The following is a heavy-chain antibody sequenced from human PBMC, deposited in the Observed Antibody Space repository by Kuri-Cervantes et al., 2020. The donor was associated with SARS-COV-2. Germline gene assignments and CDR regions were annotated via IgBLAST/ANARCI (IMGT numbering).Heavy chain of an antibody. CDR1: GFTFSSYW. CDR2: IKQDGSEK. J-gene: IGHJ4*02. CDR3: ARDISGYYGNFDY. D-gene: IGHD3-22*01. V-gene: IGHV3-7*01. Sequence: ETLSLTCAASGFTFSSYWMSWVRQAPGKGLEWVANIKQDGSEKYYVDSVKGRFTISRDNAKNSLYLQMNSLRAEDTAVYYCARDISGYYGNFDYWGQGTLVTVSS.